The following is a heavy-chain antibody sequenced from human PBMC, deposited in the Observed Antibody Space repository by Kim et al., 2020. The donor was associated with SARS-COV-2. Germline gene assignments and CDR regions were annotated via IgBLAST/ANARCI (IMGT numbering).Heavy chain of an antibody. Sequence: ADAVKGRVTIPRDNSKNPLYLQMNSLRAEDPAVYYYARNIAARPPYYFDYWGQGTLVTVSS. J-gene: IGHJ4*02. V-gene: IGHV3-33*01. D-gene: IGHD6-6*01. CDR3: ARNIAARPPYYFDY.